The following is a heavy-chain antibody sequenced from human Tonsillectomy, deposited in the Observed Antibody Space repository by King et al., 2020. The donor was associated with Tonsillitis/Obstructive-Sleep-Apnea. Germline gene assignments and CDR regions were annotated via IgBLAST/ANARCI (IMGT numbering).Heavy chain of an antibody. V-gene: IGHV3-66*01. CDR1: GFTVITKY. Sequence: VQLVESGGGLVQPGGSLRLSCAASGFTVITKYMSWVRQAPGKGLEWVSLIYTGGSTYYADSVKGRFTISRDHSNNTLYLQINSLRAEDTAVYYCATDGRSTVALHADAFDIWGQGTMVTVSS. J-gene: IGHJ3*02. CDR3: ATDGRSTVALHADAFDI. CDR2: IYTGGST. D-gene: IGHD4-23*01.